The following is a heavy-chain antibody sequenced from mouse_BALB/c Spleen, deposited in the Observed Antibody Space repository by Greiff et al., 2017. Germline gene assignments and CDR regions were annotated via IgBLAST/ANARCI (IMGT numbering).Heavy chain of an antibody. CDR3: ARHGYYAMDY. Sequence: EVKLVESGGDLVKPGGSLKLSCAASGFTFSSYGMSWVRQTPDKRLEWVATISSGGSYTYYPDSVKGRFTISRDNAKNTLYLQMSSLKSEDTAMYYCARHGYYAMDYWSQGTSVTVSS. V-gene: IGHV5-6*01. CDR1: GFTFSSYG. J-gene: IGHJ4*01. CDR2: ISSGGSYT.